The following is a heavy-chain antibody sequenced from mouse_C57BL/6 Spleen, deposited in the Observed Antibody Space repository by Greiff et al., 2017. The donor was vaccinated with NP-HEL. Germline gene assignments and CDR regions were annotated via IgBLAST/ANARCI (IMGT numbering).Heavy chain of an antibody. CDR2: IYPGSGST. CDR3: ARRGGTWDYAMDY. CDR1: GYTFTSYW. Sequence: QVQLQQPGAELVKPGASVKMSCKASGYTFTSYWITWVKQRPGQGLEWIGDIYPGSGSTNYNEKFKSKATLTVDKSSSTAYMQLSSLTSEDSAVYYCARRGGTWDYAMDYWGQGTSVTVSS. J-gene: IGHJ4*01. V-gene: IGHV1-55*01. D-gene: IGHD4-1*01.